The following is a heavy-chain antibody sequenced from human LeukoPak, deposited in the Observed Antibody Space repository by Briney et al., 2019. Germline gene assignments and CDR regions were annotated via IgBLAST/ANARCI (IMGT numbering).Heavy chain of an antibody. J-gene: IGHJ3*02. Sequence: GGSLRLSCAASGFTLSSYAMSWVRQAPGKGLEWVSSISGSGGSTYYTDSVKGRFTISRDNSKNTLFLQMNSLRAEDTAVYYCAKGPYAAFDIWGQGTMVTVSS. D-gene: IGHD2-8*01. CDR3: AKGPYAAFDI. CDR1: GFTLSSYA. CDR2: ISGSGGST. V-gene: IGHV3-23*01.